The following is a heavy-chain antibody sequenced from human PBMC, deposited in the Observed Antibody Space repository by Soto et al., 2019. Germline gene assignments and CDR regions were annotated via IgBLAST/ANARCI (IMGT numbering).Heavy chain of an antibody. CDR2: IYWDDDK. CDR3: AHRPNQANYDFWSGYYLHWFDP. CDR1: GFSLSTSGVG. Sequence: SGPTLVKPTQTLTLTCTFSGFSLSTSGVGVGWIRQPPGKALEWLALIYWDDDKRYSPSLKSRPTITKDTSKNQVVLTMTNIDPVDTATYYCAHRPNQANYDFWSGYYLHWFDPWGQGTLVTVSS. V-gene: IGHV2-5*02. J-gene: IGHJ5*02. D-gene: IGHD3-3*01.